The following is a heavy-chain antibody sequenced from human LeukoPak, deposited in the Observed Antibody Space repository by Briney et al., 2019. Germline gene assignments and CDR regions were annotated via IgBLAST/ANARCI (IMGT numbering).Heavy chain of an antibody. V-gene: IGHV5-51*07. J-gene: IGHJ4*02. CDR1: EYSFTSYW. D-gene: IGHD3-22*01. CDR3: ARHPPYYYDSSGYFDY. CDR2: IYPGDSDT. Sequence: GESLKISCKGSEYSFTSYWIGWVHQMPGKGLEWMGIIYPGDSDTRYSPSFQGQVTISADKSISTAYLQWSSLKASDTAMYYCARHPPYYYDSSGYFDYWGQGTLVTVSS.